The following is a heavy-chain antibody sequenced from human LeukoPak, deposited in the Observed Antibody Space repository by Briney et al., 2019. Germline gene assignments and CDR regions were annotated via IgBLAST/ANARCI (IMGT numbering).Heavy chain of an antibody. J-gene: IGHJ3*02. D-gene: IGHD5-18*01. CDR2: ISGSGGST. CDR1: GFTFSSYA. V-gene: IGHV3-23*01. Sequence: GGSLRLSCAASGFTFSSYAMSWVRQAPGKGLEWVSAISGSGGSTYYADCVKGRSTISRDNSKNTLYLQMNSLRAEDTAVYYCAKDLMVNFPSDAFDIWGQGTMVTVSS. CDR3: AKDLMVNFPSDAFDI.